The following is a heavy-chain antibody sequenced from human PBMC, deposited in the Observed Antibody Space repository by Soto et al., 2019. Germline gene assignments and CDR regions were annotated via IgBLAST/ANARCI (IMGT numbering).Heavy chain of an antibody. CDR2: IKPTGDA. CDR3: GREGRRHWFES. V-gene: IGHV4-4*02. J-gene: IGHJ5*01. CDR1: GDSINTETW. Sequence: SETLSLTCAVSGDSINTETWWSWLRQLPGTGLEWIGEIKPTGDANANPALRSRVSMSVDRTKNQFFLNLRSVSAADTAVYFCGREGRRHWFESWAQGTLVPVSS.